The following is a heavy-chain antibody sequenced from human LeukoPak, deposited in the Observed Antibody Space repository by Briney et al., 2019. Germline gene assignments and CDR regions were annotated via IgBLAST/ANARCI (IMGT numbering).Heavy chain of an antibody. D-gene: IGHD6-19*01. CDR3: ARGVSVGLGNYYGMDV. V-gene: IGHV1-8*02. CDR1: GYTFTSYD. CDR2: MSPNSGDT. J-gene: IGHJ6*02. Sequence: ASVKVSCKASGYTFTSYDINWVRQATGQGLEWMGWMSPNSGDTYYAQKFQGRVTMTTDTSTSTAYMELRSLRSDDTAVYYCARGVSVGLGNYYGMDVWGQGTTVTVSS.